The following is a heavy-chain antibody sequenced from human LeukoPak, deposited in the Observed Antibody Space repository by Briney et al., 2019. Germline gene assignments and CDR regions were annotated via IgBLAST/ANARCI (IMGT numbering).Heavy chain of an antibody. CDR3: ARVRIAAAGTGRWFDP. CDR1: GFTFSSYS. CDR2: ISSSSSYI. J-gene: IGHJ5*02. V-gene: IGHV3-21*01. D-gene: IGHD6-13*01. Sequence: GGSLRLSCAASGFTFSSYSMNWVRQAPGKGLEWVSSISSSSSYIYYADSVKGRFTISRDNAKNPLYLQMNSLRAEDTAVYYCARVRIAAAGTGRWFDPWGQGTLVTVSS.